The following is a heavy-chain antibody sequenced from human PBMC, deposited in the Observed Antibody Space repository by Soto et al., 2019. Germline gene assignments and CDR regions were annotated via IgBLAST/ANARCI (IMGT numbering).Heavy chain of an antibody. CDR1: GYTFTGYY. CDR3: ARGGVLLWFGEPGHGVV. V-gene: IGHV1-2*04. J-gene: IGHJ6*02. CDR2: INPNSGGT. D-gene: IGHD3-10*01. Sequence: ASVKVSCKASGYTFTGYYMHWVRQAPGQGLEWMGWINPNSGGTNYAQKFQGWVTMTRDTSISTAYMELSRLRSDDTAVYYCARGGVLLWFGEPGHGVVWGQGPTVSVSS.